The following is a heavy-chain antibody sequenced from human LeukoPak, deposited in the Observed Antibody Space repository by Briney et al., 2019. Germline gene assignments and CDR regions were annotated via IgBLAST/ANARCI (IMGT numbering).Heavy chain of an antibody. CDR2: INKDGGEK. CDR1: GFTFSSYA. D-gene: IGHD1-26*01. CDR3: VKDSPPRYSGSPPAY. J-gene: IGHJ4*02. Sequence: GGSLRLSCAASGFTFSSYAMHWVRQAPGKGLEWVANINKDGGEKYYVDSVKGRFTISRDNAKNSLYLQMNSLRADDTAVYYCVKDSPPRYSGSPPAYWGQGTLVTVSS. V-gene: IGHV3-7*03.